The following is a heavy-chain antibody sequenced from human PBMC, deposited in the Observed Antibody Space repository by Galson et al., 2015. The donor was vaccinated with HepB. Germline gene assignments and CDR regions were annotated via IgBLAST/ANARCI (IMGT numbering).Heavy chain of an antibody. CDR2: ISSSSSYI. CDR1: GFTFSSYS. Sequence: SLRLSCAASGFTFSSYSMNWVRQAPGKGLEWVSSISSSSSYIDYADSVKGRFTISRDNAKNSLYLQMNSLRAEDTAVYYCAGEGVLGALDYWGQGTLVTVSS. CDR3: AGEGVLGALDY. V-gene: IGHV3-21*01. D-gene: IGHD3-16*01. J-gene: IGHJ4*02.